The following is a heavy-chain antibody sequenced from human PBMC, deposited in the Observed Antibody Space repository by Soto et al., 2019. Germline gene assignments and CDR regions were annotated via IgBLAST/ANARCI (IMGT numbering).Heavy chain of an antibody. D-gene: IGHD2-2*03. CDR3: AKDRYGYCSSTSCHYGMDV. CDR2: IKQDGSEK. V-gene: IGHV3-7*05. CDR1: GFTFSSYW. J-gene: IGHJ6*02. Sequence: GGSLRLSCAASGFTFSSYWMSWVRQAPGKGLEWVANIKQDGSEKYYVDSVKGRFTISRDNAKNSLYLQMNSLRAEDTAVYYCAKDRYGYCSSTSCHYGMDVWGQGTTVTVSS.